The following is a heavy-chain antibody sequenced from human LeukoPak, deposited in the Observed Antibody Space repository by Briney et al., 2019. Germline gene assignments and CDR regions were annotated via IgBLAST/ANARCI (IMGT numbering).Heavy chain of an antibody. V-gene: IGHV3-21*01. CDR3: ARDPWGVFAY. J-gene: IGHJ4*02. CDR2: ISGGSTYI. Sequence: GGSLRLSCAASEFTFNTFSVNWVRQAPGKGLEWVSTISGGSTYIFYADSVKGRFTISRDNAKKSVYLQMNSLRAEDTAVYYCARDPWGVFAYWGQGTLVTVSS. CDR1: EFTFNTFS. D-gene: IGHD3-10*01.